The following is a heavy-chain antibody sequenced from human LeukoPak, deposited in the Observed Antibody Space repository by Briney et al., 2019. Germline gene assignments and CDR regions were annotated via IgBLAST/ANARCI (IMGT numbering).Heavy chain of an antibody. D-gene: IGHD2-2*01. V-gene: IGHV1-24*01. CDR2: FDPEDGET. CDR3: ARDRSKFVVVPAARGQNWFDP. Sequence: ASVKVSCKVSGYTLTELSMHWVRQAPGKGREWMGGFDPEDGETIYAQKFQGRVTMTEDTSTDTAYMELSSLRSEDTAVYYCARDRSKFVVVPAARGQNWFDPWGQGTLVTVSS. CDR1: GYTLTELS. J-gene: IGHJ5*02.